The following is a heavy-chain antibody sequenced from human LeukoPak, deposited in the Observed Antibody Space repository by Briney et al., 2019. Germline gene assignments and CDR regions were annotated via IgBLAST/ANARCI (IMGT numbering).Heavy chain of an antibody. Sequence: GASVKVSFKASGGTFSSYAISWVRQAPGQGLEWMGGIIPIFGTANYAQKFQGRVTITTDESTSTAYMELSSLRSEDTAVYYCARGLDSSGYSMAYWGQGTLVTVSS. J-gene: IGHJ4*02. CDR1: GGTFSSYA. D-gene: IGHD3-22*01. V-gene: IGHV1-69*05. CDR2: IIPIFGTA. CDR3: ARGLDSSGYSMAY.